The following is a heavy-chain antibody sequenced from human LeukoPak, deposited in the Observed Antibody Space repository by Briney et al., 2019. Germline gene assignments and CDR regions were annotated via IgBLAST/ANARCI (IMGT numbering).Heavy chain of an antibody. V-gene: IGHV1-69*05. CDR3: ASGLYTIGIAAAAAGFFDY. CDR2: IIPIFGTA. D-gene: IGHD6-13*01. J-gene: IGHJ4*02. Sequence: GASVKVSCKASGGTFSSYAISWVRQAPGQGLEWMGRIIPIFGTANYAQKFQGRVTITTDESTSTAYMELSSLRSEDTAVYYCASGLYTIGIAAAAAGFFDYWGQGTLVTVSS. CDR1: GGTFSSYA.